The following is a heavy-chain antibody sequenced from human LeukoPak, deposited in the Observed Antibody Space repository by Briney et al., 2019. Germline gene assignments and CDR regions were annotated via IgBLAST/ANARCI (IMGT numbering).Heavy chain of an antibody. V-gene: IGHV1-8*02. Sequence: GASVKVSCKASGYTFTGYYMHWVRQATGQGLEWMGWMNPNSGNTGYAQKFQGRVTMTRNTSISTAYMELSSLRSEDTAVYYCARTADSSGYSLDYWGQGTLVTVSS. CDR1: GYTFTGYY. CDR2: MNPNSGNT. J-gene: IGHJ4*02. CDR3: ARTADSSGYSLDY. D-gene: IGHD3-22*01.